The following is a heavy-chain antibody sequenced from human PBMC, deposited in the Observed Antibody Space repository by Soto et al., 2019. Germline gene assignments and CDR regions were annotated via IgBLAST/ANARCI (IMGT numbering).Heavy chain of an antibody. CDR2: ISYDGSKK. V-gene: IGHV3-30*18. Sequence: PGGSLRLSCAASGFTFSDYGIHWVRQAPGKGLEWVAVISYDGSKKYYADSVKGRFTISRDNSKNTLYLQMNSLRAADTAVYYCAKDTTTGNYVSGNYYPFYYGMDVWGQGTTVTVSS. D-gene: IGHD3-10*01. J-gene: IGHJ6*02. CDR1: GFTFSDYG. CDR3: AKDTTTGNYVSGNYYPFYYGMDV.